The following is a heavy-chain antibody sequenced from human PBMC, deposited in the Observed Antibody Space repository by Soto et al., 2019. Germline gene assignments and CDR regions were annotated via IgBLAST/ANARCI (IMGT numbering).Heavy chain of an antibody. CDR2: IVVGSGNT. V-gene: IGHV1-58*02. D-gene: IGHD5-12*01. CDR3: ARLKRDGYNYSPLYY. CDR1: GFTFTSSA. J-gene: IGHJ4*02. Sequence: SVKVSCKASGFTFTSSAMQWVRQARGQRLEWIGWIVVGSGNTNYAQKFQERVTITRDMSTSTAYMELSSLRSEDTAMYYCARLKRDGYNYSPLYYWGQGTLVTVSS.